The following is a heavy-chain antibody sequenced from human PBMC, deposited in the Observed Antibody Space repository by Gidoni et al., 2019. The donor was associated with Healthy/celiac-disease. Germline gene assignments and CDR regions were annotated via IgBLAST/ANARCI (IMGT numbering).Heavy chain of an antibody. D-gene: IGHD2-21*02. J-gene: IGHJ4*02. V-gene: IGHV3-23*01. CDR1: GFTFSSYA. CDR2: ISGSGGST. CDR3: AKVGHCGGDCYPTGSDY. Sequence: EVQLLESGGGLVQPGGSLRLSCAASGFTFSSYAMSWVRQAPGKGLEWVSAISGSGGSTYYADSVKGRFTISRDNSKNTLYLQMNSLRAEDTAVYYCAKVGHCGGDCYPTGSDYWGQGTLVTVSS.